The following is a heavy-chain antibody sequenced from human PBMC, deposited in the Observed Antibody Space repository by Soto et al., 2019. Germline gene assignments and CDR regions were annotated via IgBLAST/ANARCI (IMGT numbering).Heavy chain of an antibody. Sequence: SETLSLTCSVSGASIRSDEFYWSWIRQPPGKGLEWIGYVYDTDITYYKPSLKSRVTISVDTSKNQFSLKLSSVTAADTAVYYCARCKARVPAAYFDYWGQGTLVTVSS. J-gene: IGHJ4*02. CDR2: VYDTDIT. CDR3: ARCKARVPAAYFDY. V-gene: IGHV4-30-4*01. CDR1: GASIRSDEFY. D-gene: IGHD2-2*01.